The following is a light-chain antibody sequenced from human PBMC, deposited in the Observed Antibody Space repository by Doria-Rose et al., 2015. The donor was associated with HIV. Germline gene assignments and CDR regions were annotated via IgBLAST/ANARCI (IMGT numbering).Light chain of an antibody. CDR3: QQYYDTPS. CDR2: WAS. J-gene: IGKJ3*01. Sequence: EIVLTQSPESLGMSLGERATLNCKSNQRLLYTSTHYLAWYQQKPGQPPKLLIYWASTRQSGVPARFSGSGSGTDFTLTISSLEAEDVAVYYCQQYYDTPSFGPGTTVDIK. V-gene: IGKV4-1*01. CDR1: QRLLYTSTHY.